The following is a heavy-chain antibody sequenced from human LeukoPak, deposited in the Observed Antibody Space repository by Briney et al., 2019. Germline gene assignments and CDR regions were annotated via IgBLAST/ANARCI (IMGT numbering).Heavy chain of an antibody. J-gene: IGHJ5*02. Sequence: ASVKVSCKASGYTFTGYYMHWVRHAPGQGHEWMGWTNPNTGGTNYAQRFQGRVTMTRDTSISTADMELSRLRSGDTAVYYCARDGQDIVVVVAADPNWFDPWGQGTLVTVPS. CDR2: TNPNTGGT. D-gene: IGHD2-15*01. CDR1: GYTFTGYY. CDR3: ARDGQDIVVVVAADPNWFDP. V-gene: IGHV1-2*02.